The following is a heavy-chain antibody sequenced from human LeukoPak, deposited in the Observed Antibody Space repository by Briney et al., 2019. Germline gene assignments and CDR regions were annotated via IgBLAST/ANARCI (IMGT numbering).Heavy chain of an antibody. D-gene: IGHD3-22*01. CDR2: ISGSGGST. Sequence: PGGSQRLSCAASGFTFSSYAMSWVRQAPGKGLEWVSAISGSGGSTYYADSVKGRFTISRDNSKNTLYLQMNSLRAEDTAVYYCAKRAYYYDSSGYPFDYWGQGTLVTVSS. CDR3: AKRAYYYDSSGYPFDY. J-gene: IGHJ4*02. V-gene: IGHV3-23*01. CDR1: GFTFSSYA.